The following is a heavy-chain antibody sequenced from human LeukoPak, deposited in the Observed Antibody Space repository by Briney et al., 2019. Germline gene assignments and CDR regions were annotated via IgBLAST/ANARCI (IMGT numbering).Heavy chain of an antibody. CDR1: GFTFSSYA. Sequence: PGGSLRLSCAASGFTFSSYAMSWVRQAPGKGLEWVPAISGSGGSTYYADSVKGRFTISRDNSKNTLYLQMNSLRAEDTAVYYCAKERDYYDSSGYSDYWGQGTLVTVSS. D-gene: IGHD3-22*01. V-gene: IGHV3-23*01. CDR2: ISGSGGST. CDR3: AKERDYYDSSGYSDY. J-gene: IGHJ4*02.